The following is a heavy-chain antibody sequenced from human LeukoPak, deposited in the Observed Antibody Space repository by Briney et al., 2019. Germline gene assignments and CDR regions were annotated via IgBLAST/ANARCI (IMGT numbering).Heavy chain of an antibody. Sequence: SVKVSCKASGGTFSSYAISWVRQAPGQGLEWMGGIIPIFGTANYAQKFQGRVTITADESTSTAYMELSSLRSEDTAVYYCARGRRGYSSSWYVFYYYYMDVWGKGTTVTISS. V-gene: IGHV1-69*13. J-gene: IGHJ6*03. CDR1: GGTFSSYA. CDR2: IIPIFGTA. D-gene: IGHD6-13*01. CDR3: ARGRRGYSSSWYVFYYYYMDV.